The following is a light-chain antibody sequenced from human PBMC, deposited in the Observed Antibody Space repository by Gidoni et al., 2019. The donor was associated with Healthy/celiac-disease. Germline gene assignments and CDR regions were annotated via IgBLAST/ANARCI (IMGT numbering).Light chain of an antibody. V-gene: IGKV3-11*01. CDR2: DAS. CDR1: QSVSSY. Sequence: EIVLTQSPATLSLSPGERATLSCRASQSVSSYLAWYQQKPGQAPRLLIYDASNSATGIPARFSSSGSETDFTLTISSLEPEDFAVYYCQQRSNWPLTFGGGTKVEIK. CDR3: QQRSNWPLT. J-gene: IGKJ4*01.